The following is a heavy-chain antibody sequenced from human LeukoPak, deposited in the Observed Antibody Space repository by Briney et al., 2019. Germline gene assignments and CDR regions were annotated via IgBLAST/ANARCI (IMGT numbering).Heavy chain of an antibody. CDR1: GFTFSSYA. CDR3: AKEMAAGRFSGSRAFDI. Sequence: PGGSLRLSCAASGFTFSSYAMSWVRQAPGKGLEWVSAISGSGGSTYYADSVKGRFTISRDNSKNTLYLQMNSLRAEDTAVYYCAKEMAAGRFSGSRAFDIWGQGTMVTVSS. CDR2: ISGSGGST. V-gene: IGHV3-23*01. D-gene: IGHD3-10*01. J-gene: IGHJ3*02.